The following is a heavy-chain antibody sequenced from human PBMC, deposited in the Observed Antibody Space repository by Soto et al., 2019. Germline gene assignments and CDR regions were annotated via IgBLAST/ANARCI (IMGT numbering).Heavy chain of an antibody. V-gene: IGHV1-3*01. CDR2: INAGNGNT. D-gene: IGHD3-22*01. CDR1: GYTFTSYA. Sequence: GASVKVSCKASGYTFTSYAMHWVRQAPGQSLEWMGWINAGNGNTKYSQKFQGRVTITRDTSASTAYMELSSLRSEDTAVYYCARDGKRYYDSSGSPMDVWGQGTTVTVSS. J-gene: IGHJ6*02. CDR3: ARDGKRYYDSSGSPMDV.